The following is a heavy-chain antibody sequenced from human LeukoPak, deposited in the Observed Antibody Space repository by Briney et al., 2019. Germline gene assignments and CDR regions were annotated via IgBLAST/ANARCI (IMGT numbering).Heavy chain of an antibody. J-gene: IGHJ4*02. Sequence: GGSLRLSCAASGFTFSSYGMHWVRQAPGKGLEWVAVISYDGSNKYYADSVKGRFTISRDNSKNTLYLQMNSLRAEDTAVYYCARGTMFPYYFDYWGQGTLVTVSS. CDR2: ISYDGSNK. V-gene: IGHV3-30*03. CDR3: ARGTMFPYYFDY. D-gene: IGHD3-10*02. CDR1: GFTFSSYG.